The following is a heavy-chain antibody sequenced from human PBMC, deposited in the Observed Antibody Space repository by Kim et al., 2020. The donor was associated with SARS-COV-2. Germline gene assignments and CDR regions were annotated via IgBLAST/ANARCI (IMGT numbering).Heavy chain of an antibody. CDR3: TTGYGSGSRIDY. Sequence: GGSLRLSCAASGFTFSNAWMSWVRQAPGKGLEWVGRIKSKTDGGTTDYAAPVKGRFTISRDDSKNTLYLQMNSLKTEDTAVYYCTTGYGSGSRIDYWGQGTLVTVSS. V-gene: IGHV3-15*01. CDR2: IKSKTDGGTT. CDR1: GFTFSNAW. J-gene: IGHJ4*02. D-gene: IGHD3-10*01.